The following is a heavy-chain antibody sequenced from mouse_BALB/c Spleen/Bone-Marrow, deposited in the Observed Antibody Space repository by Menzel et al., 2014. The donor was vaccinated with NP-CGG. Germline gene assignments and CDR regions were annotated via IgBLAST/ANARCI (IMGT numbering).Heavy chain of an antibody. Sequence: VQLQQSGAELVKPGASVKLSCKASGYTFTSYWMHWVKQRPGQGLEWIGEIDPSDSYTNYNQNFKGKATLTVDKSSSTAYMQLSSLTSEDSAVYYCARRDYYRYAMDYWGQGTSVTVSS. V-gene: IGHV1-69*02. CDR2: IDPSDSYT. J-gene: IGHJ4*01. D-gene: IGHD2-14*01. CDR1: GYTFTSYW. CDR3: ARRDYYRYAMDY.